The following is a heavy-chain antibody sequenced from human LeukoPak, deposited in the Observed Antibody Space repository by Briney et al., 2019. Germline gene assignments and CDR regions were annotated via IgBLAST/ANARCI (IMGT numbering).Heavy chain of an antibody. V-gene: IGHV3-30*18. D-gene: IGHD3-9*01. CDR2: ISYDGSNK. Sequence: GRSLRLSCAASGFTFSNYGMHWVRQAPGKGLEWVAFISYDGSNKYYADSVKGRFTISRDNSKKMLYLQMNSLRAEDTAVYYCAKPNYDILTGYQIPFDYWGQGTLVTVSS. CDR1: GFTFSNYG. CDR3: AKPNYDILTGYQIPFDY. J-gene: IGHJ4*02.